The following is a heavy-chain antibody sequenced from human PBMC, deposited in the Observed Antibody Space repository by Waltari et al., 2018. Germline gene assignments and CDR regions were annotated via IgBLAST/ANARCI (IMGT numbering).Heavy chain of an antibody. CDR2: FYYGGSI. Sequence: QLQLQESGPGLVKPSETLSLPCTVSGGSISSTSYSWGWLRQPPGKGLEWLGSFYYGGSIYYNPSLNSRITISVDTSKNQFSLKLNAVTAADTAVYYCARPCCVGGGALLSLDLWGQGTLVTVSS. CDR1: GGSISSTSYS. CDR3: ARPCCVGGGALLSLDL. J-gene: IGHJ5*02. V-gene: IGHV4-39*01. D-gene: IGHD3-16*01.